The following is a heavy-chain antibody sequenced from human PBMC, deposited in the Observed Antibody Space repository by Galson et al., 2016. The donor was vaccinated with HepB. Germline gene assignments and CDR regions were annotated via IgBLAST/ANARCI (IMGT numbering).Heavy chain of an antibody. Sequence: SLRLSCAASGFTFSISSMNWVRQAPGKGLEWVSSISTRSSYIYYADSVKGRFTISRDNAKDSLYLQMNSLRAEDTAVYYFARTLPRAGAFDIWGQGTMVTVSS. CDR3: ARTLPRAGAFDI. CDR2: ISTRSSYI. CDR1: GFTFSISS. J-gene: IGHJ3*02. V-gene: IGHV3-21*01.